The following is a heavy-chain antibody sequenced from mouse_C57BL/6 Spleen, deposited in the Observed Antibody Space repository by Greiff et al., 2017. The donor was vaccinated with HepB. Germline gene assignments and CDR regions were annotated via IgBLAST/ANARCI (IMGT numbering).Heavy chain of an antibody. V-gene: IGHV1-80*01. CDR2: IYPGDGDT. CDR3: ARLANWDAYYAMDY. D-gene: IGHD4-1*01. CDR1: GYAFSSYW. J-gene: IGHJ4*01. Sequence: QVQLQQSGAELVKPGASVKISCKASGYAFSSYWMNWVKQRPGKGLEWIGQIYPGDGDTNYNGKFKGKATLTADKSSSTAYMQLSSLTSEDSAVYFCARLANWDAYYAMDYWGQGTSVTVSS.